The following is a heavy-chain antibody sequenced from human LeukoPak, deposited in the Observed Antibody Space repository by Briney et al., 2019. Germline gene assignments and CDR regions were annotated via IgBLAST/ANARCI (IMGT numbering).Heavy chain of an antibody. CDR3: ARDFGDFRTDY. CDR2: SDYSGGT. Sequence: SETLSLTCTVSGASISSTVHYWAWIRQSPGKGLEWIGSSDYSGGTTYNPSLNSRVTVSVDTSKNQFSLKLTSVTAADTAVYYCARDFGDFRTDYWGQGTLVTVSS. J-gene: IGHJ4*02. D-gene: IGHD4-17*01. V-gene: IGHV4-39*01. CDR1: GASISSTVHY.